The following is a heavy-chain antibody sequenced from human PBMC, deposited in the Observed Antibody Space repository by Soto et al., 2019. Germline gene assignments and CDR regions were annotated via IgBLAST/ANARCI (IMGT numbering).Heavy chain of an antibody. V-gene: IGHV1-18*01. CDR2: ISTYNGDT. D-gene: IGHD2-21*02. CDR1: GYTFTRSG. Sequence: QVQLVQSGAEVKKPGASVKVSCKASGYTFTRSGISWVRQAPGQGLERMGWISTYNGDTNYAQTFQGRVTITKDTSTSTVYMELSSLRSDDTASYYCAREGVTLYYYYGTDVWGQGTPVTVSS. CDR3: AREGVTLYYYYGTDV. J-gene: IGHJ6*02.